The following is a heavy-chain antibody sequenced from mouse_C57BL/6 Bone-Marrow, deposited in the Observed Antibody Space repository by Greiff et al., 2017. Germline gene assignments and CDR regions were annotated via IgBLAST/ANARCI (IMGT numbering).Heavy chain of an antibody. CDR3: TRETLYYYGSVDY. CDR1: GFTFSSYA. CDR2: SSSGGDYI. J-gene: IGHJ2*01. V-gene: IGHV5-9-1*02. Sequence: EVQLMESGEGLVKPGGSLKLSCAASGFTFSSYAMSWVRQTPEKRLEWVAYSSSGGDYIKYAETVKGRFTISRDNDRNTLYLQMSSLKSEDTAMYYCTRETLYYYGSVDYWGQGTTLTVSA. D-gene: IGHD1-1*01.